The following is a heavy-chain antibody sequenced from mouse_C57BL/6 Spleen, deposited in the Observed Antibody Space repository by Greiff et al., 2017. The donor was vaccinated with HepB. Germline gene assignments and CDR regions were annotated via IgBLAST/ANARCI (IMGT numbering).Heavy chain of an antibody. D-gene: IGHD2-10*02. CDR3: ARLYGNYWYVDV. CDR1: GFTFSSYG. Sequence: EVKLMESGGDLVKPGGSLKLSCAASGFTFSSYGMSWVRQTPDKRLEWVATISSGGSYTYYPDSVKGRFTISRDNAKNTLYLQMSSLKSEDTAMYYCARLYGNYWYVDVWGTGTTVTVSS. CDR2: ISSGGSYT. V-gene: IGHV5-6*01. J-gene: IGHJ1*03.